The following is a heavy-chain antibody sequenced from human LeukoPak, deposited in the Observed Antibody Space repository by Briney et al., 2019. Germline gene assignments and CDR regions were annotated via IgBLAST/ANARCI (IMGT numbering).Heavy chain of an antibody. V-gene: IGHV3-7*03. CDR3: TRDLAAVPGPRMDV. J-gene: IGHJ6*02. CDR2: INPDGSER. Sequence: GGSLRLSCAASGFSFSSYYMSWVRQAPGKGLEWVALINPDGSERYYVDSVKGRFTISRDNAKNSLYLQMDSLRDDDTAMYFCTRDLAAVPGPRMDVWGQETTVTVSS. D-gene: IGHD6-19*01. CDR1: GFSFSSYY.